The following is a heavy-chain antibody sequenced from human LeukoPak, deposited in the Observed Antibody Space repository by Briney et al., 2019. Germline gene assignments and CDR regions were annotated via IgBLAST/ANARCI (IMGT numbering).Heavy chain of an antibody. V-gene: IGHV3-23*01. CDR2: ISSSGGST. CDR1: GFTFSSYS. D-gene: IGHD3-10*01. J-gene: IGHJ4*02. CDR3: APRGDKLFDY. Sequence: GGSLRLSCAASGFTFSSYSMNWVRQAPGEGLEWVSAISSSGGSTYYADSVKGRFTISRDNSKNMLYLQMKSLRAEDTAVYYCAPRGDKLFDYWGQGTLVTVSS.